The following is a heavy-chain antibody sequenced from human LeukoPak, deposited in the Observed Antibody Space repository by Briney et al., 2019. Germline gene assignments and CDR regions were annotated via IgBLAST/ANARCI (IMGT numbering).Heavy chain of an antibody. J-gene: IGHJ4*02. V-gene: IGHV4-38-2*02. D-gene: IGHD6-19*01. Sequence: SETLSLTCTVSGYSISSGYYWGWIRQPPGKGLEWIGSIYHSGSTYYNPSLKSRVTISVDTSKNQFSLELSSVTAADTAVYYCARSISGWVHYFDYWGQGTLVNVSS. CDR1: GYSISSGYY. CDR2: IYHSGST. CDR3: ARSISGWVHYFDY.